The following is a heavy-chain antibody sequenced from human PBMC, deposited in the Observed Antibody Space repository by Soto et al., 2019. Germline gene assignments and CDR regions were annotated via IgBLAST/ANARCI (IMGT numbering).Heavy chain of an antibody. CDR3: ARYSYGSGTFDY. D-gene: IGHD5-18*01. V-gene: IGHV1-3*01. Sequence: QVQLVQSGAEVKKPGASVKVSCKASEYTFTSYAMHWVRQAPGQRLEWMGWINAGNGNTKYSQKFQGRVTITRDTSASTAYMELSSLRSEDTAVYYCARYSYGSGTFDYWGQGTLVTVSS. J-gene: IGHJ4*02. CDR1: EYTFTSYA. CDR2: INAGNGNT.